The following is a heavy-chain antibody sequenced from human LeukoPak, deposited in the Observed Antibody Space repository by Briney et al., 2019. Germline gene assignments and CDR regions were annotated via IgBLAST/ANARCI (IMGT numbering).Heavy chain of an antibody. CDR2: INPYNGHT. D-gene: IGHD2-15*01. V-gene: IGHV1-18*01. J-gene: IGHJ6*03. Sequence: ASVTVSCKASGYMFSSYGISWVRQAPGQGLEWMGWINPYNGHTRNAQKFQGRVTMTTDTSTAYMELGSLGSDDTAVYYCAREVFNGIQDNYYYYMDVWGKGTTVAVSS. CDR3: AREVFNGIQDNYYYYMDV. CDR1: GYMFSSYG.